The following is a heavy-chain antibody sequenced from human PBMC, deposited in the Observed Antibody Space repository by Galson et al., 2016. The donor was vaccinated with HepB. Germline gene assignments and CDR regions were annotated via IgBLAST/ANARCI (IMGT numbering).Heavy chain of an antibody. D-gene: IGHD4-17*01. J-gene: IGHJ4*02. CDR2: LSVDGIST. V-gene: IGHV3-30-3*01. Sequence: SLRLSCAASGFTFSKYAMHWVRQAPGKGLEWLAILSVDGISTFYADSVKGRFTISRDNSKDSLYLQINGLRPEDTGIYYCARDRQTYDGDCLDYWGLGTLVTVSS. CDR3: ARDRQTYDGDCLDY. CDR1: GFTFSKYA.